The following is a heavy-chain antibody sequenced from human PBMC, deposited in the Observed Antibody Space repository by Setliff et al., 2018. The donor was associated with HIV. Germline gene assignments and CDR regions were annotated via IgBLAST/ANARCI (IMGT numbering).Heavy chain of an antibody. D-gene: IGHD2-2*01. J-gene: IGHJ4*02. V-gene: IGHV1-18*01. CDR2: ISAYNGNT. Sequence: GASVKVSCKASGYIFISYGFSWVRQAPGQGLEWMGWISAYNGNTNYAQKLQGRVTMTSDTSTDTAYMELRNLRSDDTAFYFCTRSGARRVVASVPFDYWGQGTLVTVSS. CDR3: TRSGARRVVASVPFDY. CDR1: GYIFISYG.